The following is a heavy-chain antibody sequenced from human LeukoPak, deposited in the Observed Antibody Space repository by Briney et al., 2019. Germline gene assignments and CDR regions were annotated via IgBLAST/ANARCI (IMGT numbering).Heavy chain of an antibody. CDR1: GYTFTGYY. V-gene: IGHV1-46*01. J-gene: IGHJ4*02. D-gene: IGHD6-19*01. CDR2: INPSGGST. CDR3: ARGGTSGWRTPNDDY. Sequence: AASVKVSCKASGYTFTGYYMHWVRQAPGQGLEWMGIINPSGGSTTYAQKFQGRVTLTRDMSTSTVYMELRSLRSDDTAVYYCARGGTSGWRTPNDDYWGQGTLVTVSS.